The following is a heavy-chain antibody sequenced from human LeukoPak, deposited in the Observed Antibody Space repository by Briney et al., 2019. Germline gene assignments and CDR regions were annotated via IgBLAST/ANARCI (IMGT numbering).Heavy chain of an antibody. J-gene: IGHJ1*01. V-gene: IGHV4-34*01. CDR1: GGSFSGYY. CDR2: INHSGST. CDR3: ASSTVVTFRHFQH. Sequence: PSETLSLTCAVYGGSFSGYYWSWIRQPPGKGREWIGEINHSGSTNYNPSLKSRVTISVDTSKNQFSLKLSSVTAADTAVYYCASSTVVTFRHFQHWGQGTLVTVSS. D-gene: IGHD4-23*01.